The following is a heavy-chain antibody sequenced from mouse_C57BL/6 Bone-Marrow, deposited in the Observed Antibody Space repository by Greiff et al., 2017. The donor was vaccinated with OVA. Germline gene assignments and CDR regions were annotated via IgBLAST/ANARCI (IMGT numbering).Heavy chain of an antibody. V-gene: IGHV1-54*01. D-gene: IGHD1-1*01. CDR1: GYAFTNYL. CDR2: INPGSGGT. J-gene: IGHJ2*01. Sequence: VQLVESGAELVRPGTSVKVSCKASGYAFTNYLIEWVKQRPGQGLEWIGVINPGSGGTNYNEKFKGKATLTADKSSSTAYMQLSSLTSEDSAVYFCARRRGYYGSSYVGYFDYWGQGTTLTVSS. CDR3: ARRRGYYGSSYVGYFDY.